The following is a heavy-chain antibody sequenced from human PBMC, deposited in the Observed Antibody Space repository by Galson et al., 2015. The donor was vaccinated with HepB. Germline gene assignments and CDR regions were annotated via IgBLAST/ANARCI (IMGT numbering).Heavy chain of an antibody. Sequence: PALVKPTQTLTLTCAFSVFSLSTSGVALGWFRQPPGKALEWLALIYWHDDKRYSPSLRGRLAITRDTSKNLVVPTVANMDPADTATYYCAHMSTTVTTGYFDPWSQGTLVTVSS. V-gene: IGHV2-5*01. CDR1: VFSLSTSGVA. J-gene: IGHJ5*02. CDR3: AHMSTTVTTGYFDP. D-gene: IGHD4-11*01. CDR2: IYWHDDK.